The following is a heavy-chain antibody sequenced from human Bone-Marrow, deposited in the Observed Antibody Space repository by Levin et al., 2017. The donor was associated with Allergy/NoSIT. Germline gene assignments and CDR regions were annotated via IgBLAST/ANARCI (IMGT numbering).Heavy chain of an antibody. D-gene: IGHD2-8*02. V-gene: IGHV1-3*04. Sequence: ASVKVSCKASGYTFTLHAIHWVRQAPGQGLEWMGWINTGSAKTEYSQKFKGRVTITRDTSANTVSMDLSSLTSEDTAIYYCARESTGEYYGKVFERWGQGTVVTVSS. J-gene: IGHJ3*01. CDR1: GYTFTLHA. CDR3: ARESTGEYYGKVFER. CDR2: INTGSAKT.